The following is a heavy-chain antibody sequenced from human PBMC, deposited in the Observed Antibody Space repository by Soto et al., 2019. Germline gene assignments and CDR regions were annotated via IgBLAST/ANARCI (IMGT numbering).Heavy chain of an antibody. CDR3: ARVGMVDIVVVPPSYGMDV. CDR1: GYSFTSYW. Sequence: GESLKISCKGSGYSFTSYWIGWVRQMPGKSLEWRGIIYPGDSDTRYSPSFQGQVTISADKSISTAYLQWSSLKASDTAMYYCARVGMVDIVVVPPSYGMDVWGQGTTVTVSS. D-gene: IGHD2-2*01. J-gene: IGHJ6*02. CDR2: IYPGDSDT. V-gene: IGHV5-51*01.